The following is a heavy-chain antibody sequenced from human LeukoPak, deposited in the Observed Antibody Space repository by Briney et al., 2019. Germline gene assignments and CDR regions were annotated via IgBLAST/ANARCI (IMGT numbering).Heavy chain of an antibody. J-gene: IGHJ4*02. CDR2: IYHSGST. CDR3: AGSSGWYPTADY. V-gene: IGHV4-4*02. D-gene: IGHD6-19*01. Sequence: PSGTLSLTCAVSGGSISSSNWWSWVRQPPGKGLEWIGEIYHSGSTNYNPSLKSRVTISVDKSENQFSLKLSSVTAADTAVYYCAGSSGWYPTADYWGQGTLVTVSS. CDR1: GGSISSSNW.